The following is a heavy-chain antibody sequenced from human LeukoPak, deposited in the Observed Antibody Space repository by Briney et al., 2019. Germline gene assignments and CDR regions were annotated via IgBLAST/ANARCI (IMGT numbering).Heavy chain of an antibody. V-gene: IGHV3-30-3*01. D-gene: IGHD3-9*01. CDR3: ASEYYDILTGYYTLDY. CDR2: ISYDGSNR. CDR1: GLTFSNAW. J-gene: IGHJ4*02. Sequence: PGGSLRLSCAASGLTFSNAWMSWVRQAPGKGLEWVAVISYDGSNRYYADSVKGRFTISSDNSKNTLYLQMNSLRAEDTAVYYCASEYYDILTGYYTLDYWGQGTLVSVSS.